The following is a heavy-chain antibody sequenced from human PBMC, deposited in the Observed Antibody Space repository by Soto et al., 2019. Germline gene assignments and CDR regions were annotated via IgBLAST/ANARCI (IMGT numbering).Heavy chain of an antibody. V-gene: IGHV1-18*01. CDR2: ISAYNGNT. D-gene: IGHD3-9*01. CDR1: GYTFSSYG. J-gene: IGHJ6*02. CDR3: ARGPNYDILTGNYDGMDV. Sequence: QVQLVQSGAEVKKPGASVKVSCKASGYTFSSYGISWVRQAPGQGLEWMGWISAYNGNTNHAQKLQGRVTMTTDTSTSTAYMELRSLRSDDTAVYYCARGPNYDILTGNYDGMDVWGQGTRVTVSS.